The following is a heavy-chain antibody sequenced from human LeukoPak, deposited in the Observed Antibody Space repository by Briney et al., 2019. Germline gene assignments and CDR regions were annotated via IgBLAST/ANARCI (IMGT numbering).Heavy chain of an antibody. CDR1: VFTFSNYW. CDR3: AREGLVAVTIDY. V-gene: IGHV3-7*01. D-gene: IGHD5-12*01. J-gene: IGHJ4*02. CDR2: INRDGSEK. Sequence: GGSLGLSCAASVFTFSNYWMTWVRQAPGKGLEWVANINRDGSEKYYVDSVKGRFTISRDNAKNSLYLQMNSLRAEDTAVYYCAREGLVAVTIDYWGQGTLVTVSS.